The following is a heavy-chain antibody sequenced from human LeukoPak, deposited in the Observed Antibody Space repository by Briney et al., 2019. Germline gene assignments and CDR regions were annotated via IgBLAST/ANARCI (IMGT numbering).Heavy chain of an antibody. CDR1: GGSISSYY. D-gene: IGHD4-23*01. V-gene: IGHV4-59*08. Sequence: SETLSLTCTVSGGSISSYYWSWIRQPPGKGLEWIGYIYYSGSTNYNPSLTSRVTIPVDTSKNQFSLKLSSVTAADTAVYYCAKRPPSKGRWLYGYYGMDVWGQGTTVTVSS. CDR2: IYYSGST. CDR3: AKRPPSKGRWLYGYYGMDV. J-gene: IGHJ6*02.